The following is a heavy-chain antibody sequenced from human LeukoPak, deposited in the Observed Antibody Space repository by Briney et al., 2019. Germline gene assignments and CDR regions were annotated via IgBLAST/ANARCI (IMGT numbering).Heavy chain of an antibody. Sequence: GGSLRLSCAASGFTFTTYWLNWVRQAPGKGLEWVANIKQDGSEKYYLDSVKGRFTISRDNAKNSLYLQMNSLRVDDTAVYYCARERNSWFGYWGQGNLVTVSS. CDR3: ARERNSWFGY. V-gene: IGHV3-7*04. CDR1: GFTFTTYW. J-gene: IGHJ4*02. CDR2: IKQDGSEK. D-gene: IGHD6-13*01.